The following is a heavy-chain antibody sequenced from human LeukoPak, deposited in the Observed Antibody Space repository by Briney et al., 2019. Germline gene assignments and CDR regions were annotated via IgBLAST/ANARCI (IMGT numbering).Heavy chain of an antibody. J-gene: IGHJ5*02. CDR3: ARHVAAGPKVNWFDP. Sequence: SETLSLTCTVSAGSIGSSSYYWGWIRQPPGKGLEWIGNIYYSGSTYYNPSLKSRVTISVDTSKNQFSLKLTSVTATDTAVYYCARHVAAGPKVNWFDPWGQGTLVTVSS. V-gene: IGHV4-39*01. CDR1: AGSIGSSSYY. CDR2: IYYSGST. D-gene: IGHD6-13*01.